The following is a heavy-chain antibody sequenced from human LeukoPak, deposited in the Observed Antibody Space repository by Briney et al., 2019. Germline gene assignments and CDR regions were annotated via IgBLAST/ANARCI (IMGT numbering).Heavy chain of an antibody. V-gene: IGHV4-34*01. D-gene: IGHD3-10*01. CDR1: GGSFSGYY. CDR2: INHSGST. CDR3: ARAKTYYYGSGSRYYFDY. J-gene: IGHJ4*02. Sequence: PSETLSLTCAVYGGSFSGYYWSWIRQPPGKGLEWIGEINHSGSTNYNPSLKSRVTISVDTSKNQFSLKLSSVTAADTAVYYCARAKTYYYGSGSRYYFDYWGQGTLVTVSS.